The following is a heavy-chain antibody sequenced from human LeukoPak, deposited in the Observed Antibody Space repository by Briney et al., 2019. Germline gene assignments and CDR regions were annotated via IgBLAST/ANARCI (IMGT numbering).Heavy chain of an antibody. V-gene: IGHV4-28*01. Sequence: PSETLSLTCAVSGYSISTSNWWGWIRQPPGKGLEWIGYIYYGGSTYYNPSLKSRVTMSVDTSKNQFSLKLSSVTAVDTAVYYCARNDYESSGFDSWGQGTLVTVSS. CDR2: IYYGGST. J-gene: IGHJ4*02. D-gene: IGHD3-22*01. CDR1: GYSISTSNW. CDR3: ARNDYESSGFDS.